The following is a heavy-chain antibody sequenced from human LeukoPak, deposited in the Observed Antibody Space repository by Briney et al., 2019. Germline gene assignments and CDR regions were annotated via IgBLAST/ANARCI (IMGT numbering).Heavy chain of an antibody. D-gene: IGHD6-13*01. CDR2: INHSGST. J-gene: IGHJ5*02. Sequence: PSETLSLTCAVYGGSFSGYYWSWIRQPPGKGLEWIGEINHSGSTNHNPSLKSRVTISVDTSKNQFSLKLSSVTAADTAVYYCARGRIAAAGGPSSWFDPWGQGTLVTVSS. V-gene: IGHV4-34*01. CDR1: GGSFSGYY. CDR3: ARGRIAAAGGPSSWFDP.